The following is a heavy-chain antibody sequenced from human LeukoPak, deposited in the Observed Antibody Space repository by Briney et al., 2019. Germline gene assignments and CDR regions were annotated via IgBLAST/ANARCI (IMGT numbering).Heavy chain of an antibody. Sequence: TLSLTCTVSGGSISSGDYYWSWIRQPPGTGLEWIGYIYYSGSTYYNPSLKSRVTISVDTSKNQFSLKLSSVTAADTAVYYCARVVPAAMGLEIYGMDVWGKGTTVTVSS. CDR2: IYYSGST. CDR1: GGSISSGDYY. D-gene: IGHD2-2*01. CDR3: ARVVPAAMGLEIYGMDV. V-gene: IGHV4-30-4*01. J-gene: IGHJ6*04.